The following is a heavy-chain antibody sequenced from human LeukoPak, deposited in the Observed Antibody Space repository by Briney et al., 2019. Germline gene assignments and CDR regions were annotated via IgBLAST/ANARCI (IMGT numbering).Heavy chain of an antibody. CDR3: ARVKGGYCSSTSCYPLTYYGMDV. CDR2: IIPILGTT. Sequence: SVKVSCKASGDTFSSYAISWLRQAPGQGLEWMGGIIPILGTTNYAQKFQGRVTITADESTSTLYMELSSLRSEDTAVYYCARVKGGYCSSTSCYPLTYYGMDVWGQGTTVTVSS. J-gene: IGHJ6*02. D-gene: IGHD2-2*01. CDR1: GDTFSSYA. V-gene: IGHV1-69*13.